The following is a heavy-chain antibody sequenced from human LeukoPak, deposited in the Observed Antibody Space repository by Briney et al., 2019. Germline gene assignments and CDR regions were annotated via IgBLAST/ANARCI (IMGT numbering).Heavy chain of an antibody. D-gene: IGHD6-19*01. CDR2: ISYSGST. CDR3: ARDQAVSGTAFDY. J-gene: IGHJ4*02. Sequence: PSETLSLTCTVSGGSISTYYWNWIRQPPGKGLEWIGYISYSGSTNYNPSLKSRVTISVDTSKSQFSLKLTSVTAADTAVYYCARDQAVSGTAFDYWGQGALVIVSS. V-gene: IGHV4-59*01. CDR1: GGSISTYY.